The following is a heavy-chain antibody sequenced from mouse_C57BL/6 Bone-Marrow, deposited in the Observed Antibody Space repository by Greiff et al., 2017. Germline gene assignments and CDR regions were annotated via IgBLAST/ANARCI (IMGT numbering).Heavy chain of an antibody. V-gene: IGHV1-81*01. CDR3: ARWVGPRTVAY. J-gene: IGHJ3*01. Sequence: QVQLKQSGAELARPGASVKLSCKASGYTFTSYGISWVKQRTGQGLEWIGEIYTRSGNTYYNEKFKGKATLTADKSSSTAYMELRSLTSEDSAVYFCARWVGPRTVAYWGQGTLVTVSA. CDR1: GYTFTSYG. CDR2: IYTRSGNT. D-gene: IGHD1-1*01.